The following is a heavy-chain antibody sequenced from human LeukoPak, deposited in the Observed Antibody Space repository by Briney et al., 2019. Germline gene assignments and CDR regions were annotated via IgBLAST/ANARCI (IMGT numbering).Heavy chain of an antibody. CDR1: GCTFTSYY. CDR3: AREWPHTYRFDP. Sequence: GASVNVSCHAFGCTFTSYYIHWVRQAPGQGLEWLGIINPSSGGTMYAQKFQGRVTMTRDTSTTTVYMELSSLRSEDTAVYHCAREWPHTYRFDPWGQGTLVTVSS. D-gene: IGHD4-11*01. J-gene: IGHJ5*02. V-gene: IGHV1-46*01. CDR2: INPSSGGT.